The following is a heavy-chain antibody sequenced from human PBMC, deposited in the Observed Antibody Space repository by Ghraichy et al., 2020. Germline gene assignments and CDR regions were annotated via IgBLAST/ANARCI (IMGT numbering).Heavy chain of an antibody. J-gene: IGHJ6*02. D-gene: IGHD5-18*01. Sequence: SVKVSCKASGGTFSSYAISWVRQAPGQGLEWMGGIIPIFGTANYAQKFKGRVTITADESTSTSYMELSSLRSEETAVYYGARDYSYGLRVGMDVWGQGTTVTVSS. CDR3: ARDYSYGLRVGMDV. CDR1: GGTFSSYA. V-gene: IGHV1-69*13. CDR2: IIPIFGTA.